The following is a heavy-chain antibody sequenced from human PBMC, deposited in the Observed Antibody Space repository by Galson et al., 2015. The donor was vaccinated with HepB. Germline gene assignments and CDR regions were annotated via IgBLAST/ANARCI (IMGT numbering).Heavy chain of an antibody. Sequence: SLRLSCAASGFTFSSYAMHWVRQAPGKGLEWVAVISYDGSNRYYADSVKGRFTISRDNSKNTLYLQMNSLRAEDTAVYYCARDLGTVTTAYWGQGTLVTVSS. J-gene: IGHJ4*02. CDR2: ISYDGSNR. CDR3: ARDLGTVTTAY. D-gene: IGHD4-17*01. CDR1: GFTFSSYA. V-gene: IGHV3-30-3*01.